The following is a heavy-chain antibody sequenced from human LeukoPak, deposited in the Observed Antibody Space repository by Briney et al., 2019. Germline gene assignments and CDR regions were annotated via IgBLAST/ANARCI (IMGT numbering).Heavy chain of an antibody. D-gene: IGHD3-22*01. Sequence: PGGSLRLSCAASGFTFSRYWMSWVRKAPGKGLEWVANIKQDGSEKYYVDSVKGRFTISRDNAKNSLYLQMNSLRAEDTAVYYCARERGGYYDSSGYDNFDYWGQGTLVTVSS. V-gene: IGHV3-7*01. J-gene: IGHJ4*02. CDR1: GFTFSRYW. CDR3: ARERGGYYDSSGYDNFDY. CDR2: IKQDGSEK.